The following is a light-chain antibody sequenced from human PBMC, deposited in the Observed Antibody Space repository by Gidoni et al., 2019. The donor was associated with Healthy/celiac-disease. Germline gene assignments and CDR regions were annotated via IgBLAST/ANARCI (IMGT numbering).Light chain of an antibody. CDR1: QSVLYSSNHKHY. CDR2: WAS. Sequence: DIVMTQSPDSLAVSLGERATINCKSSQSVLYSSNHKHYLAWYQQKPGQPPKLLIYWASTRESGVPDRFSGSGSGTDFTLTISSLQAEDVAVYYCQQYYSTPQTFGQGTKVEIK. J-gene: IGKJ1*01. V-gene: IGKV4-1*01. CDR3: QQYYSTPQT.